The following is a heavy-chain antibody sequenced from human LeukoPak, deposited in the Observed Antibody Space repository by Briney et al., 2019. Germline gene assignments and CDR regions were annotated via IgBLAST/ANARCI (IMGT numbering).Heavy chain of an antibody. CDR1: GFTFSSYS. CDR2: ISSSSSYI. D-gene: IGHD5-12*01. J-gene: IGHJ4*02. Sequence: GGSLRLSCAASGFTFSSYSMNWVRQAPGKGLEWVSSISSSSSYIYYADSVKGRFTISRDNSKNTLYLQMNSLRAEDTAVYYCVRGPSGYHNTGGQGTLVTVSS. CDR3: VRGPSGYHNT. V-gene: IGHV3-21*01.